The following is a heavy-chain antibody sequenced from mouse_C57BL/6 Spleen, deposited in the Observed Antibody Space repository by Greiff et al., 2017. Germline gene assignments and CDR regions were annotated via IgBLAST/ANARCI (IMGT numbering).Heavy chain of an antibody. CDR1: GFTFSDYY. CDR3: ARSDGYYKDYAMDY. D-gene: IGHD2-3*01. J-gene: IGHJ4*01. Sequence: EVKLMESGGGLVQPGGSLKLSCAASGFTFSDYYMYWVRQTPEKRLEWVAYISNGGGSTYYPDTVKGRFTISRDNAKNTLYLQMSRLKSEDTAMYYCARSDGYYKDYAMDYWGQGTSVTVSS. CDR2: ISNGGGST. V-gene: IGHV5-12*01.